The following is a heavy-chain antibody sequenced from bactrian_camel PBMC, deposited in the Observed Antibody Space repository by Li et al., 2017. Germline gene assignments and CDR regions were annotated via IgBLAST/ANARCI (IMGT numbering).Heavy chain of an antibody. D-gene: IGHD2*01. CDR1: DNVSKYY. J-gene: IGHJ4*01. V-gene: IGHV3S53*01. Sequence: HVQLVESGGGSVQAGGSLRLACAASDNVSKYYMAWFRQAPGKEREGVAAIDSAGRPTYTYSVMGRFTISKDNVANTLYLQMNSLKPDDTAMYYCAADFYNLPPARSYTYWGQGTQVTVS. CDR3: AADFYNLPPARSYTY. CDR2: IDSAGRP.